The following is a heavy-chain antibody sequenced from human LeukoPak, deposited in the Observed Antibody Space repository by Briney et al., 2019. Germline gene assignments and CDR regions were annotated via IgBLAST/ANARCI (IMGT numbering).Heavy chain of an antibody. Sequence: PGGSLRLSCAASGFTFSSYAMSWVRQAPGKGLEWVSAISGSGGSTCYADSVKGRFTISRDNSKNTLYLQMNSLRAEDTAVYYCAKDGDILTGNFDYWGQGTLVTVSS. D-gene: IGHD3-9*01. CDR1: GFTFSSYA. V-gene: IGHV3-23*01. CDR3: AKDGDILTGNFDY. J-gene: IGHJ4*02. CDR2: ISGSGGST.